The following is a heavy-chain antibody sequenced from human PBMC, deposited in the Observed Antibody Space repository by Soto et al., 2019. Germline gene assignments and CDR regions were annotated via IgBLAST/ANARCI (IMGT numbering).Heavy chain of an antibody. D-gene: IGHD1-1*01. CDR3: ARAVALPGIFYFDL. CDR2: IYQSGST. CDR1: GGSIRSSHS. Sequence: PPETLSLTCAVSGGSIRSSHSWSWVRQPPGKGLEWIAEIYQSGSTNYNPSLKSRVTIFDDKSKNEFSLKLNSVTAADTAVYFCARAVALPGIFYFDLWGQGTLV. J-gene: IGHJ4*02. V-gene: IGHV4-4*01.